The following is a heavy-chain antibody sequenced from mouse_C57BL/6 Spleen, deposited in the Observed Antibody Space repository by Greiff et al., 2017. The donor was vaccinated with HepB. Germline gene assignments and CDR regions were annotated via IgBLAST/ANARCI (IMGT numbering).Heavy chain of an antibody. D-gene: IGHD1-1*01. V-gene: IGHV5-6*01. Sequence: EVKLVESGGDLVKPGGSLKLSCAASGFTFSSYGMSWVRQTPDKRLEWVATISSGGSYTYYPDSVKGRFTISRDNAKNTLYLQMSSLKSEDTAMYYCARPTTVVATGGYFDYWGQGTTLTVSS. CDR3: ARPTTVVATGGYFDY. CDR2: ISSGGSYT. CDR1: GFTFSSYG. J-gene: IGHJ2*01.